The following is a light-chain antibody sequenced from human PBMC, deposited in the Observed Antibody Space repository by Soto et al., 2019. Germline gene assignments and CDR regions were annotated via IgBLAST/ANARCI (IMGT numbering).Light chain of an antibody. V-gene: IGLV2-8*01. CDR1: SSDVGGYNS. CDR3: SSYTGSDKSVV. J-gene: IGLJ2*01. Sequence: QSALTQPPSASGSPGQSVTISCTGTSSDVGGYNSVSWYQQHPGKAPKLMISEVNKRPSGVPDRFSGSKSGNTASLTVSGLQADDEADYYCSSYTGSDKSVVFGGGTQLTVL. CDR2: EVN.